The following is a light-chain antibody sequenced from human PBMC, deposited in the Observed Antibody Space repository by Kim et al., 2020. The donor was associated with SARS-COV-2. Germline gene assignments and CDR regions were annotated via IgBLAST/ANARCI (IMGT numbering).Light chain of an antibody. CDR1: SLRNYY. CDR2: GKN. J-gene: IGLJ1*01. V-gene: IGLV3-19*01. CDR3: NSRDNSHYHVL. Sequence: SSELTQDPVVSVALGQTVRITCQGASLRNYYATWYQQKPGQAPLLVIYGKNNRPSGIPDRFSGSISGSTASLTITGAQAEDEADYYCNSRDNSHYHVLFG.